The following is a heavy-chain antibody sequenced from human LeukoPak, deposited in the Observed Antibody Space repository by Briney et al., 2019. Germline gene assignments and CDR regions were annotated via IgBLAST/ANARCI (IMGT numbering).Heavy chain of an antibody. J-gene: IGHJ3*02. Sequence: SETLSLTCTVSGGSISSYYWSWIRQPPGKGLEWIGYIYYSGSTNYNPSLKSRVTISVDTSKNQFSLKLSSVTAADAAVYYCASGLLMVAFDIWGQGTMVTVSS. CDR2: IYYSGST. CDR1: GGSISSYY. D-gene: IGHD2-8*01. CDR3: ASGLLMVAFDI. V-gene: IGHV4-59*08.